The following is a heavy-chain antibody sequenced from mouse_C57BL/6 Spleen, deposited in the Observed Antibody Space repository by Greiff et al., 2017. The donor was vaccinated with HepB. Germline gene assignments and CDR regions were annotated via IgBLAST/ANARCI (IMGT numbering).Heavy chain of an antibody. J-gene: IGHJ1*03. V-gene: IGHV1-52*01. Sequence: QVQLQQPGAELVRPGSSVKLSCKASGYTFTSYWMHWVKQRPIQGLEWIGNIDPSDSETHYNQKFKDKATLTVYKSSSTAYMQLSSPTSEDSAVYYCAREEWREQYFDVWGTGTTVTVSS. CDR1: GYTFTSYW. D-gene: IGHD1-3*01. CDR2: IDPSDSET. CDR3: AREEWREQYFDV.